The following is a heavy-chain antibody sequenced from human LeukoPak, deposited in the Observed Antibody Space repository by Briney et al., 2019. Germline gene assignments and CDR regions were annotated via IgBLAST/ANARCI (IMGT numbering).Heavy chain of an antibody. J-gene: IGHJ4*02. CDR1: GFDFSSNW. CDR3: ASDRSHVDY. D-gene: IGHD1-26*01. CDR2: IKGDGIST. Sequence: PGGSLRLSWAASGFDFSSNWMHWVRHAPGQGLVWVSRIKGDGISTNYADSVEGRFTISRDNAKNSLYLQMNSLRAEDTAVYYCASDRSHVDYWGQGTLVTVSS. V-gene: IGHV3-74*01.